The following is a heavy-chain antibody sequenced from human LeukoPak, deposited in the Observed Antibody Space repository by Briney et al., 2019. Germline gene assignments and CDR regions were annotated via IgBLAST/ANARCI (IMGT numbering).Heavy chain of an antibody. V-gene: IGHV3-30*18. D-gene: IGHD3-9*01. CDR2: ISYDGSNK. CDR1: GFTFSSYG. Sequence: PGGSLRLSCAASGFTFSSYGMHWVRQAPGKGLEWVAVISYDGSNKYYADSVKGRFTISRDNSKNTLYLQMNSLRAEDTAVYYCAKDQGRRYFDRVSDYWGQGTLVTVSS. CDR3: AKDQGRRYFDRVSDY. J-gene: IGHJ4*02.